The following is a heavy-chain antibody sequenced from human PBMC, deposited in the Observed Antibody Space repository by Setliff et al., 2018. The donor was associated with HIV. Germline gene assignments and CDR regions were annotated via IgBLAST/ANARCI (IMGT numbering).Heavy chain of an antibody. Sequence: PGGSLRLSCVASGFPFSAYWMHWVRQTPEKGLQWISGIKTDGSGVTYAGSVKGRFAISRDNAKNSLYLQMNSLRGEDTAVYYCARYFRDGSYNDYWGQGTLVTVSS. CDR1: GFPFSAYW. V-gene: IGHV3-74*01. J-gene: IGHJ4*02. D-gene: IGHD3-10*01. CDR2: IKTDGSGV. CDR3: ARYFRDGSYNDY.